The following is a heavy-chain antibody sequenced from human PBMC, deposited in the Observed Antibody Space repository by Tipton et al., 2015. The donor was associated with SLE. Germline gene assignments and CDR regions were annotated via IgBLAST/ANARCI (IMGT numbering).Heavy chain of an antibody. Sequence: PGLVKPSETLSLTCTVSGDSIDIIGHYWGWIRQPPGKGLEWIGSIYYSGNTYSSPSLKSRVTLSIDTSKNQFSLKLTSVTAADTAVYYCARVAHGAWRFDYWGQGTPVTVSS. J-gene: IGHJ4*02. CDR2: IYYSGNT. CDR3: ARVAHGAWRFDY. CDR1: GDSIDIIGHY. V-gene: IGHV4-39*07. D-gene: IGHD4/OR15-4a*01.